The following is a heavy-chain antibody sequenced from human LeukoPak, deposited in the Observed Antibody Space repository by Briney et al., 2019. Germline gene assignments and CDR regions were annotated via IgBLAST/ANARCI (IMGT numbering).Heavy chain of an antibody. D-gene: IGHD5-12*01. CDR3: ARGKYGGYFIDY. CDR2: ISSSGDTI. CDR1: SFTFSSYS. V-gene: IGHV3-48*04. Sequence: PGGSLRLSCAASSFTFSSYSMNWVRQAPGKGLEWVSFISSSGDTIYYADSVKGRFTISRDNAKNTVYLQMNSLRAEDTAVYYCARGKYGGYFIDYWGQGTLVTVSS. J-gene: IGHJ4*02.